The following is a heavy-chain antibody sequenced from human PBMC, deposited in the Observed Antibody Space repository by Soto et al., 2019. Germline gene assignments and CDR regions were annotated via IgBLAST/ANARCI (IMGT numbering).Heavy chain of an antibody. V-gene: IGHV1-18*01. CDR2: INTYNGNT. Sequence: QVQLVQSGAEVKNPGASVKVSCKASGYTFTRYGIGWARQAPGQGLEWMGWINTYNGNTNYAQNVQGRVTLTTDTSTSTAYMELRSLRPNDTAIYYCAMVDVYVTPSPQHVWGQGTTVIVSS. J-gene: IGHJ6*02. D-gene: IGHD3-16*01. CDR1: GYTFTRYG. CDR3: AMVDVYVTPSPQHV.